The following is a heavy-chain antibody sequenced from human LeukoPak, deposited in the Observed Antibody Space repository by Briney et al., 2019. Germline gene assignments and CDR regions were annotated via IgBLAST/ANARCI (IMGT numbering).Heavy chain of an antibody. CDR3: AIGTVTSLFDY. Sequence: PGGSLRLSCAASGFTFDEYGMSWVRQAPGKGLEWVSYISSSSSTIYYADSVKGRFTISRDNAKNSLYLQMNSLRAEDTAVYYCAIGTVTSLFDYWGQGTLVTVSS. CDR2: ISSSSSTI. CDR1: GFTFDEYG. V-gene: IGHV3-48*01. D-gene: IGHD4-11*01. J-gene: IGHJ4*02.